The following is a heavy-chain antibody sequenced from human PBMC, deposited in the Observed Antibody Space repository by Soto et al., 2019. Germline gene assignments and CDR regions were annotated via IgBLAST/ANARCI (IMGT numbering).Heavy chain of an antibody. CDR1: GYTLTELS. D-gene: IGHD3-3*01. Sequence: ASVKVSCKVSGYTLTELSMHWVRQAPGKGLEWMGGFDPEDGETIYAQKFQGRVTMTEDTSTDTAYMELSSLRSEDTAVYYCATDLDYDSSDAFDIWGQGTMVTVSS. V-gene: IGHV1-24*01. J-gene: IGHJ3*02. CDR2: FDPEDGET. CDR3: ATDLDYDSSDAFDI.